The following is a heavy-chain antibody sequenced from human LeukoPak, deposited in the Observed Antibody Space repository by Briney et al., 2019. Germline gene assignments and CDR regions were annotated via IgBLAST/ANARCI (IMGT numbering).Heavy chain of an antibody. CDR2: INSDGSST. J-gene: IGHJ5*02. V-gene: IGHV3-74*01. Sequence: PGGSLRLSCAASGFTFSSNWMHWVRQAPGKGLVWVSRINSDGSSTNYADSVKGRFTISRDNAKNTLYLQMNSLRAEDTAVYYCAKDRDLVGYCSGGSCRWFDPWGQGTLVTVSS. CDR3: AKDRDLVGYCSGGSCRWFDP. CDR1: GFTFSSNW. D-gene: IGHD2-15*01.